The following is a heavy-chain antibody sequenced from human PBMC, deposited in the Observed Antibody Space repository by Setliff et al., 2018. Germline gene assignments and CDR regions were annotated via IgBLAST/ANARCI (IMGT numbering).Heavy chain of an antibody. CDR3: AKDMASLGKNFFEN. CDR2: TWFDGSNK. V-gene: IGHV3-30*02. D-gene: IGHD7-27*01. Sequence: GGSLRLSCASSGFTFGGSAMHWVRQAPGKGLEWVAFTWFDGSNKYYAASVTGRFTISRDNSRDTLYLQMNSLRPEDTAMYYCAKDMASLGKNFFENWGQGTLVTVSS. J-gene: IGHJ4*02. CDR1: GFTFGGSA.